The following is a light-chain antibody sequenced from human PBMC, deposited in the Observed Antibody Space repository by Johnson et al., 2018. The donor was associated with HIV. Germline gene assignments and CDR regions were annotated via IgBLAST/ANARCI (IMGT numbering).Light chain of an antibody. CDR1: SSNIGKNY. CDR3: GTWDSSLSSYV. CDR2: DNH. V-gene: IGLV1-51*01. J-gene: IGLJ1*01. Sequence: QSVLTQPPSVSAAPGQKVTISCSGSSSNIGKNYVSWYQQLPGTAPKLLIFDNHKRPSGIPDRFSGSKSGTSATLGITGLQTGDEADYYYGTWDSSLSSYVFVTGTKVTVL.